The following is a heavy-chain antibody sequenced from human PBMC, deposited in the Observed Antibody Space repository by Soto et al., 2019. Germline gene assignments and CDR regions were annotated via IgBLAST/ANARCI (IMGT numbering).Heavy chain of an antibody. CDR2: IKQDGSEK. Sequence: EVQLVESGGGLVQPGGSLSLSCAASGFTFSNYWMTWVRQAPGKGLEWVANIKQDGSEKYYVDSVNGRSTISRDNAKNSVYMHMDSLRVEDTAVYYCARVEGGYYGSGSYGFDYWGRGSLVTVSS. CDR3: ARVEGGYYGSGSYGFDY. J-gene: IGHJ4*02. D-gene: IGHD3-10*01. V-gene: IGHV3-7*01. CDR1: GFTFSNYW.